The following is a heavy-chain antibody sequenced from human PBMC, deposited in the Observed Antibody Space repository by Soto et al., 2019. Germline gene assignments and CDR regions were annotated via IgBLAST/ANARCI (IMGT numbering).Heavy chain of an antibody. Sequence: QVQLVESGGGVVQPGRSLRLSCAASGFTFSSYAMHWVRQAPGKGLEWVAVISYDGSNKYYADSVKGRFTISRDNSKNTLYLQMNSLRAEDTAVYYCARDPSLSTTFGAWFDPWGQGTLVTVSS. D-gene: IGHD2-2*01. CDR2: ISYDGSNK. CDR3: ARDPSLSTTFGAWFDP. J-gene: IGHJ5*02. CDR1: GFTFSSYA. V-gene: IGHV3-30-3*01.